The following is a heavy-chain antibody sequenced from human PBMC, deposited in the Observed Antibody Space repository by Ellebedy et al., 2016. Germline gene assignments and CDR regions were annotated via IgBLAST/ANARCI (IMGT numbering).Heavy chain of an antibody. CDR3: ARLSEDWDSSGYYYYFDY. Sequence: SETLSLXXTVSGGSISSYYWSWIRQPPGKGLEWIGYIYYSGSTNYNPSLKSRVTISVDTSKNQFSLKLSSVTAADTAVYYCARLSEDWDSSGYYYYFDYWGQGTLVTVSS. CDR1: GGSISSYY. V-gene: IGHV4-59*08. J-gene: IGHJ4*02. CDR2: IYYSGST. D-gene: IGHD3-22*01.